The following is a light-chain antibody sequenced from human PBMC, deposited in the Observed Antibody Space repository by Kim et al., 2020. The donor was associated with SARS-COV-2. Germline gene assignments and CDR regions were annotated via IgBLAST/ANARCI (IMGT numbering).Light chain of an antibody. Sequence: SPAATDSLSCRSCISLISNHISWYQRKPGQAPRLLVYGVSSRATGIPDRFSGSGSGTHFTLTIGGLEPVKSAVYFCQQYGTSPLSFGQGTRREI. CDR2: GVS. CDR1: ISLISNH. CDR3: QQYGTSPLS. J-gene: IGKJ5*01. V-gene: IGKV3-20*01.